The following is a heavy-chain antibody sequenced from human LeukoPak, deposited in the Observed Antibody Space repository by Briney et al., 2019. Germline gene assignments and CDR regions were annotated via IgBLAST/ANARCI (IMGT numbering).Heavy chain of an antibody. CDR3: ARAVREYYYDSSGYYLPDAFDI. D-gene: IGHD3-22*01. J-gene: IGHJ3*02. CDR2: IYSGGST. Sequence: GGSLRLSCAASGFTFSRYAMSWVRQAPGKGLEWVSVIYSGGSTYYADSVKGRFTISRDNSKNTLYLQMNSLRAEDTAVYYCARAVREYYYDSSGYYLPDAFDIWGQGTMVTVSS. CDR1: GFTFSRYA. V-gene: IGHV3-53*01.